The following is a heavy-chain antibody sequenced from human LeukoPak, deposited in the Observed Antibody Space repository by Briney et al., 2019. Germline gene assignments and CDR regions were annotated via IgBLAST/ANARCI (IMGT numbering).Heavy chain of an antibody. CDR1: GRSISSYY. CDR2: IYYSGST. J-gene: IGHJ4*02. V-gene: IGHV4-59*01. Sequence: SETLSLTCTVSGRSISSYYWSWIRQPPGKGLEWIGYIYYSGSTNYNPSLKSRVTISVDTSKNQFSLKLSSVTAADTAVYYCARGKSHFDYWGQGTLVTVSS. CDR3: ARGKSHFDY.